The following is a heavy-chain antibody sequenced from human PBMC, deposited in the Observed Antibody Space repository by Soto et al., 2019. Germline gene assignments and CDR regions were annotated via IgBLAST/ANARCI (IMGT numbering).Heavy chain of an antibody. Sequence: QVQLQESGPGLVKPSETLSLTCTVSGGSISSYYWSWIRQPPGKGLEWIGYIYYSGSTNYKSSLKCRVTISVDTSNNQFYLKLSSVTAADTAVYYCARNNGRENYYDSSGYWYYFDYWGQGTLVTVSS. V-gene: IGHV4-59*01. D-gene: IGHD3-22*01. CDR2: IYYSGST. CDR3: ARNNGRENYYDSSGYWYYFDY. J-gene: IGHJ4*02. CDR1: GGSISSYY.